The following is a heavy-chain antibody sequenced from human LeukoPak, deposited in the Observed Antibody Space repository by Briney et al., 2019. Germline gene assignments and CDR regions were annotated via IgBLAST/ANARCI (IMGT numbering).Heavy chain of an antibody. V-gene: IGHV3-30*02. CDR1: GFTFSSFG. Sequence: PGGSLRLSCAASGFTFSSFGMHWVRQAPGKGLEWVAFIRSDGSDTYYADSVKGRFTISRDNSKNTLYLQLSSLRAEDTAVYYCAKACSYGYYFDYWGQGTLVTVSS. CDR2: IRSDGSDT. J-gene: IGHJ4*02. D-gene: IGHD5-18*01. CDR3: AKACSYGYYFDY.